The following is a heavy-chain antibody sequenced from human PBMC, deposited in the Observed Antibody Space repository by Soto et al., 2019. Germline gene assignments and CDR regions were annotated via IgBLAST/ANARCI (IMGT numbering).Heavy chain of an antibody. J-gene: IGHJ5*02. Sequence: SETLSLTCTVSGGSISYYYWSWIRQSPGKGLEWIGSIYYSGRSYYNSSVRSRVTISVDTSKNQFSLKLSSVTAADTAVFYCARHYSSGSRNWFDPWGQGTLVTVSS. CDR3: ARHYSSGSRNWFDP. CDR1: GGSISYYY. CDR2: IYYSGRS. D-gene: IGHD6-19*01. V-gene: IGHV4-39*01.